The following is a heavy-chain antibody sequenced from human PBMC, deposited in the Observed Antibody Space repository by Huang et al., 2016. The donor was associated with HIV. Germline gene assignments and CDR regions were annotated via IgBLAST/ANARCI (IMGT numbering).Heavy chain of an antibody. V-gene: IGHV3-23*01. D-gene: IGHD3-10*01. CDR3: AKGEFVGESYFDQ. J-gene: IGHJ4*02. CDR2: SSGSGVST. CDR1: GFTFSSYA. Sequence: VQLLESGGGFVQPGGSRRLSCAASGFTFSSYAMSWVRQAPGKGLEWVSTSSGSGVSTYHADSVKGRFTTSRDNSENMLYLQMHTLRAEDTAVYYCAKGEFVGESYFDQWGQGTLVTVSS.